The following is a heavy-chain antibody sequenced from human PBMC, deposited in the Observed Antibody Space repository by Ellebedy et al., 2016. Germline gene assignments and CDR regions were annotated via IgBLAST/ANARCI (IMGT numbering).Heavy chain of an antibody. J-gene: IGHJ3*01. Sequence: SETLSLTCNVSGGSVSSDYWNWMRRPPGKGLEWIGYVFHTGTSNYNPSLRSRVSMSVDTSKRQFSLRLTSVTAADTAVYYCAKWNVDWYAFEVWGQGTMVTVSS. V-gene: IGHV4-59*02. CDR2: VFHTGTS. CDR3: AKWNVDWYAFEV. D-gene: IGHD1-1*01. CDR1: GGSVSSDY.